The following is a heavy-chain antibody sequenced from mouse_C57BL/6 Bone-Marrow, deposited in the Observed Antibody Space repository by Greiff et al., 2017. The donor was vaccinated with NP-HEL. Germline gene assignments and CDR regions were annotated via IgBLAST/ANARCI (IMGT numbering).Heavy chain of an antibody. CDR3: ARGGIYYDYSMDY. Sequence: VQLQQPGAELVKPGASVKMSCKASGYTFTSYWITWVKQRPGQGLEWIGDIYPGSGSTNYNEKFKSKATLTVDTSSSTAYMQLSSLKSEDSAVYYCARGGIYYDYSMDYWGQGTSVTVSS. J-gene: IGHJ4*01. CDR2: IYPGSGST. V-gene: IGHV1-55*01. CDR1: GYTFTSYW. D-gene: IGHD2-4*01.